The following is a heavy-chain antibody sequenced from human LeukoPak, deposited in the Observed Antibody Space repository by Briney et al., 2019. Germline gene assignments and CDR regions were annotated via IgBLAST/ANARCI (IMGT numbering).Heavy chain of an antibody. J-gene: IGHJ1*01. CDR3: ARDYYDSSGYYYAYFQH. D-gene: IGHD3-22*01. Sequence: PGGSLRLSCAASGFTFSSYAMSWVRQAPGKGLEWISAISGSGGSTYYADSVKGRFTISRDNSKNTLYLQMNSLRAEDTAVYYCARDYYDSSGYYYAYFQHWGQGTLVTVSS. CDR2: ISGSGGST. CDR1: GFTFSSYA. V-gene: IGHV3-23*01.